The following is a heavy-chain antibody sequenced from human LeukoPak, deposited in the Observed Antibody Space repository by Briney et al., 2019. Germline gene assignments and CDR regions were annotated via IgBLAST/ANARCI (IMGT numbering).Heavy chain of an antibody. J-gene: IGHJ4*02. CDR3: TTVRSNMIVVVMRSPNIDY. CDR2: IKSKTDGGTT. Sequence: GGPLRLSCAASRFTFSNAWMSWLRQAPGRGLERVGRIKSKTDGGTTDYAARLTRRLTISRDDSQNTLYLQMNSLKTGDTAVYYCTTVRSNMIVVVMRSPNIDYWGQGTLVTVSS. CDR1: RFTFSNAW. V-gene: IGHV3-15*01. D-gene: IGHD3-22*01.